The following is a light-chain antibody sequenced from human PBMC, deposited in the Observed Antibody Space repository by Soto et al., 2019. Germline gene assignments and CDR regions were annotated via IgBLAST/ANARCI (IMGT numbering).Light chain of an antibody. CDR1: SSDVGGYNF. Sequence: QSVLTQTASMSGSPGQSITISCTGTSSDVGGYNFVSWYQQHPGKAPKLIIHEVTNRLSGVSGRFSGSKSGNTAFLTISGLQAEDEAVYYCCSHSSSITWMFGGGTKLTVL. CDR3: CSHSSSITWM. CDR2: EVT. V-gene: IGLV2-14*03. J-gene: IGLJ3*02.